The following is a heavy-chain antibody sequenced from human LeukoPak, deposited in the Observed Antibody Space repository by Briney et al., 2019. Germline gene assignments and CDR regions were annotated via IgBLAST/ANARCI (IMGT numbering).Heavy chain of an antibody. J-gene: IGHJ4*02. V-gene: IGHV3-7*01. CDR1: GFTFSSYW. D-gene: IGHD2-21*01. Sequence: GGSLRLSCAASGFTFSSYWMSWVRQAPGKGLEWVANIKQDGSEKDYVDSVKGRFTIPRDTAKNSLYLQMNSLRAEDTAVYYCARIKSQGVVVPLLRSTYYFDYWGQGTLVTVSS. CDR3: ARIKSQGVVVPLLRSTYYFDY. CDR2: IKQDGSEK.